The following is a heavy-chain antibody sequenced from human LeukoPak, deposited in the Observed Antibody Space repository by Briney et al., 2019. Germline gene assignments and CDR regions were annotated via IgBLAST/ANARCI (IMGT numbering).Heavy chain of an antibody. D-gene: IGHD2/OR15-2a*01. CDR3: ARDRPNIDSFDI. CDR2: IKEDGSEE. Sequence: PGGSLRLSCAASGFIFSSFWTNWVRQAPGKGLEWVANIKEDGSEEYYVDSVRGRFTISRDNAKSSLYLQMNSLRAEDTAVYYCARDRPNIDSFDIWGQGTMVTVSS. V-gene: IGHV3-7*03. CDR1: GFIFSSFW. J-gene: IGHJ3*02.